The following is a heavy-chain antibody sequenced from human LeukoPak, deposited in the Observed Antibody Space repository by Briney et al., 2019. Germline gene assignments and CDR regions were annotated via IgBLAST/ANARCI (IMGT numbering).Heavy chain of an antibody. V-gene: IGHV3-21*01. Sequence: GGSLRLSCAASGFTFSSYSMNWARQAPGKGLEWVSSISSSSSYIYYADSATGRFTISRDNAKNSLYLPMNGLRAEDTAVYYCARDRSYYYDSSGYSRFRVWGQGTLVTVSS. CDR1: GFTFSSYS. CDR2: ISSSSSYI. CDR3: ARDRSYYYDSSGYSRFRV. J-gene: IGHJ4*02. D-gene: IGHD3-22*01.